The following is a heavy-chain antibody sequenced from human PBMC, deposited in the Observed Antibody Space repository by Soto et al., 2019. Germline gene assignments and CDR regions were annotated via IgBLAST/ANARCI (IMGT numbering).Heavy chain of an antibody. V-gene: IGHV1-2*02. D-gene: IGHD1-7*01. CDR2: IKTNSGGT. Sequence: ASVKVSCKASGSTFTGYYMHWVRQAPGQGLERMGWIKTNSGGTNYAQKFQGRVTMTRDTSISTAYMELSMLRSDDTAVYYCARVVEYNGNYGSGIDAFDICGQGTMVTVSS. J-gene: IGHJ3*02. CDR1: GSTFTGYY. CDR3: ARVVEYNGNYGSGIDAFDI.